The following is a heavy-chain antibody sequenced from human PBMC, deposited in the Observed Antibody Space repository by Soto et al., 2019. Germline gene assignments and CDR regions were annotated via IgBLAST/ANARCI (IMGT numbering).Heavy chain of an antibody. CDR1: GGSISSYY. V-gene: IGHV4-59*01. D-gene: IGHD2-15*01. CDR2: IYYSGST. Sequence: QVQLQESGPGLVKPSETLSLTCTVSGGSISSYYWSWIRQPPGKGLEWIGYIYYSGSTNYNPSLKSRVTRSVDTSKNQFYLKLSSVTAADTAVYYCARGLYCSGGSCYAPQQYYFDYWGQGTLVTVSS. J-gene: IGHJ4*02. CDR3: ARGLYCSGGSCYAPQQYYFDY.